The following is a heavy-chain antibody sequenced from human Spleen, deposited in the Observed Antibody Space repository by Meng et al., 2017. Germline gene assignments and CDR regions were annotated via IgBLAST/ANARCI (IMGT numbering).Heavy chain of an antibody. CDR1: GFTFSDYY. Sequence: GESLKISCAASGFTFSDYYMSWIRQAPGKGLEWLSYMSTSGSTIYYADSVKGRFTISRDNTKNSLYLQMNSLRAEDTAVYYCAREVSAAAADYWGQGTLVTVSS. J-gene: IGHJ4*02. CDR3: AREVSAAAADY. D-gene: IGHD6-13*01. V-gene: IGHV3-11*01. CDR2: MSTSGSTI.